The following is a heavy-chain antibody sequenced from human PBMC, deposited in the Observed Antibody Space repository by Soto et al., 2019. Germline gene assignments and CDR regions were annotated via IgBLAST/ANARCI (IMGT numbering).Heavy chain of an antibody. V-gene: IGHV1-69*06. J-gene: IGHJ5*02. Sequence: QVQVFQSGAEVKTPGSSVRVSCKVSGGTLNSQSITWVRQAPGQGLEWMGGIIPMFGTPTDAQKFRGRGTISADTYMRTVYMEFRSLISQETAVYYCATSLPTRRKPYNWCDAGGQGTLVTVSS. CDR1: GGTLNSQS. CDR2: IIPMFGTP. CDR3: ATSLPTRRKPYNWCDA. D-gene: IGHD2-21*02.